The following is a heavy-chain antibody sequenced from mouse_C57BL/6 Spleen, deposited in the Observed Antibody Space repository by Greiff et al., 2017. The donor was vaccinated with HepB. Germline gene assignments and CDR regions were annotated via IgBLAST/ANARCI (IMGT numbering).Heavy chain of an antibody. D-gene: IGHD2-4*01. CDR2: IDPANGNT. Sequence: EVQLQQSVAELVRPGASVKLSCTASGFNIKNTYMHWVKQRPEQGLEWIGRIDPANGNTKYAPKFQGKATITADTSSNTAYLQLSSMTSEDTASYYGSRPYDYDGGAGFAYWGQGTLVTVSA. CDR1: GFNIKNTY. J-gene: IGHJ3*01. V-gene: IGHV14-3*01. CDR3: SRPYDYDGGAGFAY.